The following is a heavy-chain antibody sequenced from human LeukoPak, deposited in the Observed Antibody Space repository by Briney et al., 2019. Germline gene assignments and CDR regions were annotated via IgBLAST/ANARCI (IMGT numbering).Heavy chain of an antibody. V-gene: IGHV1-69*13. CDR3: AGVGVPAAMRDYYYGMDV. Sequence: SVKVSCKASGGTFSSYAISWVRQAPGQGLEWMGGIIPIFGTANYAQKFQGRVTITADESTSTAYMELSSLRSEDTAVYYCAGVGVPAAMRDYYYGMDVWGQGTTVTVSS. J-gene: IGHJ6*02. CDR2: IIPIFGTA. D-gene: IGHD2-2*01. CDR1: GGTFSSYA.